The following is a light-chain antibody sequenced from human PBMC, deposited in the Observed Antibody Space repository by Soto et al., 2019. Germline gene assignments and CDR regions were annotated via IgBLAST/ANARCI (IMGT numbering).Light chain of an antibody. CDR3: SSYARNSVL. CDR2: EVS. Sequence: QSALTQPASVSGSPGQSITISCTGTSSDVGGYNYVSWYQHYPGKAPTLIISEVSNRPSGVSNRFSGSKSGNTASLTLSGLQAEDEADYYCSSYARNSVLFGGGTKVTVL. V-gene: IGLV2-14*01. CDR1: SSDVGGYNY. J-gene: IGLJ2*01.